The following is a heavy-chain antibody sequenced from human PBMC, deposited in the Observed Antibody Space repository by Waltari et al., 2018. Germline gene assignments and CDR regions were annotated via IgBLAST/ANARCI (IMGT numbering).Heavy chain of an antibody. D-gene: IGHD3-22*01. Sequence: QVQLQESGPGLVKPSETLSLTCAVSGYSISSGYYWGWIRQPPGKGLEWIGSIYHSGSTYYNPSLKSRVTISVDTSKNQFSLKLSSVTAADTAVYYCARHHYDSSGYYFPEYFQHWGQGTLVTVSS. CDR3: ARHHYDSSGYYFPEYFQH. CDR2: IYHSGST. V-gene: IGHV4-38-2*01. J-gene: IGHJ1*01. CDR1: GYSISSGYY.